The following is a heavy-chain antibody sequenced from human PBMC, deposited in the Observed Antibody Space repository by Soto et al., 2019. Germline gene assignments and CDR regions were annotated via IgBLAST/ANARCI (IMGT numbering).Heavy chain of an antibody. CDR2: MYNTGST. J-gene: IGHJ6*02. CDR1: GFSISNYY. CDR3: ARDLWGYCGTDCYPLDV. D-gene: IGHD2-21*02. Sequence: PLETLCLTCTASGFSISNYYWSWVRQPPGKGLEWIGYMYNTGSTIYNPSLKSRVTISVDTSKNQFSLKLNAVTAADTAVYYCARDLWGYCGTDCYPLDVWGQGTTVTVSS. V-gene: IGHV4-59*01.